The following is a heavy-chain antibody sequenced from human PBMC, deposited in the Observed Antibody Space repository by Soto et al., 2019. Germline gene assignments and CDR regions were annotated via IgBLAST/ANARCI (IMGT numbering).Heavy chain of an antibody. V-gene: IGHV3-53*02. D-gene: IGHD3-22*01. Sequence: EVQLVETGGGLIQPGGSLRLSCAASGFTVSSNYMSWVRQAPGKGLAWVSVIYSGGSTYYADSVKGRFTISRDNSKNTLYLQMNSLRAEDTAVYYCARDGLASSGYFDYWGQGTLVTVSS. CDR1: GFTVSSNY. J-gene: IGHJ4*02. CDR3: ARDGLASSGYFDY. CDR2: IYSGGST.